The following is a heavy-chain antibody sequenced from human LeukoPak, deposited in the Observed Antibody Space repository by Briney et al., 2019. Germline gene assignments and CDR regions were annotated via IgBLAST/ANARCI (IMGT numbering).Heavy chain of an antibody. CDR2: ISVSVGTI. CDR3: ARGRPIDY. CDR1: GFTFSSYS. J-gene: IGHJ4*02. Sequence: PVGSLRLSCAASGFTFSSYSMNWVRQAPGKGLEWVSYISVSVGTIYYADSVRGRFTISRDNAKNSLYLQMNSLRAEDTAVYYCARGRPIDYWGQGTLVTVS. V-gene: IGHV3-48*01.